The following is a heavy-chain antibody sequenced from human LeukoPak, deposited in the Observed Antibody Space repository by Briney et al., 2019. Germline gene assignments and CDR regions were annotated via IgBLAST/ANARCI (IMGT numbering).Heavy chain of an antibody. CDR3: ARDYGAVAGTDYYYGMDV. CDR1: GGSISSYY. D-gene: IGHD6-19*01. Sequence: SETLSLTCTVSGGSISSYYWSWIRQPPGKGLEWIGYIYYSGSTNYNPSLKSRVTISVDTSKNQFSLKLSSVTAADTAVYYCARDYGAVAGTDYYYGMDVWGKGTTVTVSS. CDR2: IYYSGST. J-gene: IGHJ6*04. V-gene: IGHV4-59*01.